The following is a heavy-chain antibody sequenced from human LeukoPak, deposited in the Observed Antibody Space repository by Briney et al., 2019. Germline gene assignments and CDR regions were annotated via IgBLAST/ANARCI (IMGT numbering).Heavy chain of an antibody. CDR1: GFTFSSYS. D-gene: IGHD3-3*01. Sequence: PGGSLRLSCAASGFTFSSYSMNWVRQAPGKGLEWVSSISSSSSYIYYADSVKGRFTISRDNAKNSLYLQMNSLRAEDTAVYYCARDPRPKNYDFWSGYYSYYYYYYMDVWGKGTTVTVSS. J-gene: IGHJ6*03. CDR3: ARDPRPKNYDFWSGYYSYYYYYYMDV. CDR2: ISSSSSYI. V-gene: IGHV3-21*01.